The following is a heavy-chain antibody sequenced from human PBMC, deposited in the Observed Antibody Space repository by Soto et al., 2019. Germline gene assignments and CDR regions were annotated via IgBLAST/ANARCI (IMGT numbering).Heavy chain of an antibody. CDR2: IKQDGSEK. D-gene: IGHD3-22*01. CDR3: TRDLYNSSGYCPFDY. CDR1: GFTFSSYW. Sequence: GGSLRLSCAASGFTFSSYWMSWVRQAPGKGLEWVANIKQDGSEKYYVDSVKGRFTISRDNAKNSLYLQMNSLRAEDTAVYYCTRDLYNSSGYCPFDYWGQGALVTVSS. V-gene: IGHV3-7*01. J-gene: IGHJ4*02.